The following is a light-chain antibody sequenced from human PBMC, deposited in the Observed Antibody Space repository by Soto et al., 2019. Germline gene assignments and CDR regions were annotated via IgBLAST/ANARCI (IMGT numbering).Light chain of an antibody. Sequence: DIVMTQSPDSLAVSLGERATINCKSSQSVLYNSNNKNYLAWYQQKPGQPPKLLIYWASTRESGVPDRFSGSGSGTDFTLTISSLQAEDVAVYYCQQYYSPPLTFGGGTTVEIK. J-gene: IGKJ4*01. CDR1: QSVLYNSNNKNY. CDR3: QQYYSPPLT. CDR2: WAS. V-gene: IGKV4-1*01.